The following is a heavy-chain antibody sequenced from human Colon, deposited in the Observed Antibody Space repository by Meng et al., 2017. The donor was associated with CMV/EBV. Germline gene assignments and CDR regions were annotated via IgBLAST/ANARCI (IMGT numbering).Heavy chain of an antibody. Sequence: ASVKVSCKASGYTFTSYGISWVRQAPGQGLEWMGWISAYNGNTNYAQKLQGRVTMTTDTSTSTAYMELRSLRSDDTAVYYCARDGQRISVVWGVPNWFDPWGQGTLVTVSS. V-gene: IGHV1-18*01. D-gene: IGHD3-10*01. J-gene: IGHJ5*02. CDR3: ARDGQRISVVWGVPNWFDP. CDR1: GYTFTSYG. CDR2: ISAYNGNT.